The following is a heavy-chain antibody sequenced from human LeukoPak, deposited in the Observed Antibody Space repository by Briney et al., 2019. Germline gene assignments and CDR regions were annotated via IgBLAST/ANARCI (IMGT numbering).Heavy chain of an antibody. Sequence: GSVKVSCTASGYTFTSYDINWVRQTPGQGLKGMGWMHPNSFNKGYAHDFQGRITLTMDTSISTAYMEVSSLRSDDTAVYYCARARAGYGSGTYHNVYFYYMDVWGKGTTVTVSS. J-gene: IGHJ6*03. CDR2: MHPNSFNK. D-gene: IGHD3-10*01. CDR3: ARARAGYGSGTYHNVYFYYMDV. V-gene: IGHV1-8*01. CDR1: GYTFTSYD.